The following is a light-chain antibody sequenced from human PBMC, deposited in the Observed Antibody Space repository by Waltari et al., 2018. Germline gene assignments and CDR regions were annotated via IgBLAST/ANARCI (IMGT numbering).Light chain of an antibody. CDR2: SAS. J-gene: IGKJ2*01. CDR1: PSVSSNF. CDR3: QQFGGSPPYT. Sequence: EIVLTQSPGTLSLSPGERATLSSRASPSVSSNFLAWYQQKPGQAPRLLISSASSRATGIPDRFGGSGSGTDFTLSISRLEPEDFAVYYCQQFGGSPPYTFGQGTRVEIK. V-gene: IGKV3-20*01.